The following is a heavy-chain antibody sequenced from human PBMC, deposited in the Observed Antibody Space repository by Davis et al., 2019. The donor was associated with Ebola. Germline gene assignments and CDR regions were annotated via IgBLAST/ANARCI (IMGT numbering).Heavy chain of an antibody. J-gene: IGHJ5*02. CDR3: ARGAPIAARVTFDP. CDR1: GYTFTSYY. V-gene: IGHV7-4-1*02. Sequence: AASVKVSCKASGYTFTSYYMHWVRQAPGQGLEWMGWINTNTGNPTYAQGFTGRFVFSLDTSVSTAYLQISSLKAEDTAVYYCARGAPIAARVTFDPWGQGTLVTVSS. CDR2: INTNTGNP. D-gene: IGHD6-13*01.